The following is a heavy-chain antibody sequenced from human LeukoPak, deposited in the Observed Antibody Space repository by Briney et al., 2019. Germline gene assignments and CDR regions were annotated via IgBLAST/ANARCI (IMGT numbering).Heavy chain of an antibody. V-gene: IGHV3-30*03. D-gene: IGHD1-26*01. CDR3: ARGIVGATTSFDY. CDR2: ISYDGSNK. CDR1: GFTFSSYG. J-gene: IGHJ4*02. Sequence: GGSLRLSCAASGFTFSSYGMHWVRQAPGKGLEWVAVISYDGSNKYYADSVKGRFTISRDNSKNTLYLQMNSLRAEDTAVYYCARGIVGATTSFDYWGQGTLVTVSS.